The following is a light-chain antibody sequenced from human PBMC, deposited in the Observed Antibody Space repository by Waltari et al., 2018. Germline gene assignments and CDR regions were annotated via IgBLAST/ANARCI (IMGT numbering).Light chain of an antibody. Sequence: QSALTQTASVSGSPGQSITISCTGTSSDIGAYNFVSWYQKHPGKAPKVMIDDVNNRPSGVSSRFSGSKSGNTASLTISGLQAEDEADYYCSSYTTGSTRYVFGSGTKVTVL. J-gene: IGLJ1*01. CDR1: SSDIGAYNF. V-gene: IGLV2-14*03. CDR2: DVN. CDR3: SSYTTGSTRYV.